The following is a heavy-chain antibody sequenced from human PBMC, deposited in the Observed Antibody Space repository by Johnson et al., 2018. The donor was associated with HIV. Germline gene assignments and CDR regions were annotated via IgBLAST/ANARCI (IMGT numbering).Heavy chain of an antibody. CDR2: IYSGGSP. CDR1: GFSFIDYA. Sequence: VHLVESGGGLVRPGGSLRLSCVASGFSFIDYAMIWVRQAPGKGLEWVSVIYSGGSPYYADSVKGRFTISRDNSKNTLYVQMNSLRAEDTAVYYCARGIQPDAFDIWGQGTMVTVSS. J-gene: IGHJ3*02. V-gene: IGHV3-66*01. D-gene: IGHD2-2*01. CDR3: ARGIQPDAFDI.